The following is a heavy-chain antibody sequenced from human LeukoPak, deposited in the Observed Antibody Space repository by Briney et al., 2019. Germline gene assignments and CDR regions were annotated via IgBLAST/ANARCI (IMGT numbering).Heavy chain of an antibody. D-gene: IGHD6-13*01. Sequence: SCKASGYTFTGYYMHWVRQAPGKGLEWVAVIWYDGSNKYYADSVKGRFTISRDNSKNTLHLQMNSLRAEDTAVYYCARVLDTSSPLDPWGQGTLVTVSS. CDR2: IWYDGSNK. CDR3: ARVLDTSSPLDP. V-gene: IGHV3-33*01. CDR1: GYTFTGYY. J-gene: IGHJ5*02.